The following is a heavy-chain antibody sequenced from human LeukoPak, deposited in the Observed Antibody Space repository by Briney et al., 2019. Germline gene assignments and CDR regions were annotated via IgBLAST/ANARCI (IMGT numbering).Heavy chain of an antibody. CDR2: IIPSDGFT. CDR1: GYTFSSYY. D-gene: IGHD3-10*01. Sequence: ASVKVSCKASGYTFSSYYVHWVRQAPGQGLEWMGMIIPSDGFTSYAQKFQGRVTMTRDMSTSTVYMELSSLRSDDTAVYYCARAMSGAGSYYMAWFDPWGQGTLVTVSS. CDR3: ARAMSGAGSYYMAWFDP. J-gene: IGHJ5*02. V-gene: IGHV1-46*01.